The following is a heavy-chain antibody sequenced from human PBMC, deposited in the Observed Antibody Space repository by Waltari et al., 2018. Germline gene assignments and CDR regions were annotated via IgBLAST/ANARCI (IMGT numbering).Heavy chain of an antibody. CDR3: ARNMESPYNAPYYFYYMDV. CDR1: GASLTTSNSY. J-gene: IGHJ6*03. CDR2: IYYRGST. V-gene: IGHV4-39*01. Sequence: QLQLQESGPGLVKPSETLSLTCSVSGASLTTSNSYWSLIRQPPGKGLEWIGSIYYRGSTYSSPSLKSRVTISLDTSKNQLSLKVSSVTVADTAIYFCARNMESPYNAPYYFYYMDVWGKGTTVTVSS. D-gene: IGHD3-10*01.